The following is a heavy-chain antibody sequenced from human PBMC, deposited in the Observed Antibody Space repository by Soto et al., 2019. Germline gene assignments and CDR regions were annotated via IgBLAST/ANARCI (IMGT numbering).Heavy chain of an antibody. Sequence: EVQLLESGGRLVRPGGSLRLSCAASGFTFDTYAMSWVRQTPGKGLEWVSTLSSSGGATYYGDSLGGRFTISRDNSKNTVFLQMDGLRADDTAMYYCARSEHCTTISCYPDAFDIWGQGTMVTVSS. J-gene: IGHJ3*02. D-gene: IGHD2-2*01. CDR1: GFTFDTYA. CDR3: ARSEHCTTISCYPDAFDI. V-gene: IGHV3-23*01. CDR2: LSSSGGAT.